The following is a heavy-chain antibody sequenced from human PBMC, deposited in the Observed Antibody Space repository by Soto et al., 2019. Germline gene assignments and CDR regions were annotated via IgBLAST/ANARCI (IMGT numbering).Heavy chain of an antibody. V-gene: IGHV3-7*03. J-gene: IGHJ4*02. CDR3: ASGGGSSSWFDY. D-gene: IGHD6-13*01. Sequence: GGSLRLSCAASGFTFSSYWMSWVRQAPGKGLEWVANIKQDGSEKYYVDSVKGRFTISRDNAKNSLYLQMNSLGAEDTAVYYCASGGGSSSWFDYWGQGTLVTVSS. CDR1: GFTFSSYW. CDR2: IKQDGSEK.